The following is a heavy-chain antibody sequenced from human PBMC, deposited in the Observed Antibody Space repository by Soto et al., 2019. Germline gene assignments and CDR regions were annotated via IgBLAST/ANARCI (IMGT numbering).Heavy chain of an antibody. J-gene: IGHJ4*02. CDR2: IKGSHAGGTT. CDR1: GFTFTKAY. Sequence: EVQLVESGGGLVEPGGSIRLSCVASGFTFTKAYMTWVRQAPGKGLEWVGRIKGSHAGGTTDYATSVKGRFTISRDDSKNTLYLQMNSLKTEDTSVYYCATGGGYPGSTFYGAYWGQGTLVTVSS. V-gene: IGHV3-15*01. D-gene: IGHD1-26*01. CDR3: ATGGGYPGSTFYGAY.